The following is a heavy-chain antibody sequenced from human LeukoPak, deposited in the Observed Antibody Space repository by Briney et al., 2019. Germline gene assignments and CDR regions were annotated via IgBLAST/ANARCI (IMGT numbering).Heavy chain of an antibody. CDR3: ARAAAAAGGQYFDY. V-gene: IGHV4-4*07. Sequence: PSETLSLTXTVSGGSISTYYWSWIRQPAGKGLEWIGRIYTNENTNYNPSLRSRVTMSVDTSKNQFSLKLSSVTAADTAVYYCARAAAAAGGQYFDYWGQGTLVAVSS. D-gene: IGHD6-13*01. J-gene: IGHJ4*02. CDR2: IYTNENT. CDR1: GGSISTYY.